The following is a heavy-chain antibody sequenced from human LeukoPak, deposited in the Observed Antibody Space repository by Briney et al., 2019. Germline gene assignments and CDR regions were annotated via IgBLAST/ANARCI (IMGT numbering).Heavy chain of an antibody. CDR3: ATEYYYDSTSDY. CDR1: GYTLTELS. Sequence: ASVKGSCKVSGYTLTELSMHWVRQAPGKGLEWMGGFDPEDGETIYAQKFQGRVTMTEDTSTDTAYMELSSLRSEDTAVYYCATEYYYDSTSDYWGQGTLVTVSS. CDR2: FDPEDGET. D-gene: IGHD3-22*01. J-gene: IGHJ4*02. V-gene: IGHV1-24*01.